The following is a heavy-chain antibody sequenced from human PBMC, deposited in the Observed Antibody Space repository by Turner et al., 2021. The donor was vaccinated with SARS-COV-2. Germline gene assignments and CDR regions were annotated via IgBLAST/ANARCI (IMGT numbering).Heavy chain of an antibody. CDR2: IYYSGST. D-gene: IGHD3-22*01. V-gene: IGHV4-59*02. J-gene: IGHJ2*01. CDR1: GGSVSSYY. Sequence: QLQESGSGLVKPSETLSLTCTVPGGSVSSYYWSWVRPPPGKGLEWIGYIYYSGSTNYNPSLKSRVTITVDTSKNQFSLKLSSVTAADTAVYYCARVPTYYYDTSGYWYFDLWGRGTLVTVSS. CDR3: ARVPTYYYDTSGYWYFDL.